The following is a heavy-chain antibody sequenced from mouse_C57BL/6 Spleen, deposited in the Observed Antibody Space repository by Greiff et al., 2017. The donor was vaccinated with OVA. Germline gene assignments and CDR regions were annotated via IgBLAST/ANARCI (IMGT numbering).Heavy chain of an antibody. Sequence: VKLQESGPELVKPGASVKISCKASGYAFSSSWMNWVKQRPGKGLEWIGRIYPGDGDTNYNGKFKGKATLTADKSSSTAYMQLSSLTSEDSAVYFCARSGGNSYYAMDYWGQGTSVTVSS. CDR2: IYPGDGDT. D-gene: IGHD2-1*01. CDR1: GYAFSSSW. J-gene: IGHJ4*01. CDR3: ARSGGNSYYAMDY. V-gene: IGHV1-82*01.